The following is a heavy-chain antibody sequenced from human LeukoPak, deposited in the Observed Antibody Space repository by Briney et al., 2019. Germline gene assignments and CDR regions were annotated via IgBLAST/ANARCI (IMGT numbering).Heavy chain of an antibody. Sequence: PGGSLRLSCAASGFTFSSYSMNWVRQPPGKGLEWIGEISHSGSTNYNPSLKSRVTISVDTSKNQFSLKLSSVTAADTAVYYCARHLLPGKIAAAGTWFDPWGQGTLVTVSS. V-gene: IGHV4-34*01. CDR2: ISHSGST. D-gene: IGHD6-13*01. J-gene: IGHJ5*02. CDR1: GFTFSSYS. CDR3: ARHLLPGKIAAAGTWFDP.